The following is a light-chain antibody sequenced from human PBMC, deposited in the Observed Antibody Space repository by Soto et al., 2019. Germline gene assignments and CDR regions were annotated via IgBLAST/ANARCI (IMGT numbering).Light chain of an antibody. CDR1: QSISSW. V-gene: IGKV1-5*03. Sequence: IQMTQFPSTLSASVGDRVTITCRASQSISSWLAWYQQKPGKAPKVLIYKASILESGVPSRFSGSGSGTEFTLTISSLQPDDFATYYCQQYNNDLITFGQGTRLEIK. CDR2: KAS. J-gene: IGKJ5*01. CDR3: QQYNNDLIT.